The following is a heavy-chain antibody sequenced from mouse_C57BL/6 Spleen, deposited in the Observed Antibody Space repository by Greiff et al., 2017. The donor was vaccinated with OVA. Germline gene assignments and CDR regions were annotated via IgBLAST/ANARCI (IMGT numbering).Heavy chain of an antibody. CDR2: FDPENGDT. J-gene: IGHJ1*03. D-gene: IGHD4-1*01. V-gene: IGHV14-4*01. CDR1: GFNIKDDY. CDR3: TTGKSWYFDV. Sequence: VQLQQSGAELVRPGASVKLSCTASGFNIKDDYMHWVKQRPEQGLEWIGWFDPENGDTEYASKFQGKATITADTSSNTAYLQLSSLTSEDTAVYYCTTGKSWYFDVWGTGTTVTVTS.